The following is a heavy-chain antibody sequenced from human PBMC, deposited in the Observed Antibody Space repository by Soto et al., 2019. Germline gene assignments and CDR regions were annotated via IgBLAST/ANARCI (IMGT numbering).Heavy chain of an antibody. Sequence: EASVKVSCKASGGTFSSYAISWVRQAPGQGLEWMGGIIPIFGTTIYAQKFQGRVTITADDSTSTAYMELSSLISEYTAVYYCARGGAIFGVVTVMDVWGQGTTVTVSS. D-gene: IGHD3-3*01. CDR3: ARGGAIFGVVTVMDV. V-gene: IGHV1-69*13. CDR1: GGTFSSYA. CDR2: IIPIFGTT. J-gene: IGHJ6*02.